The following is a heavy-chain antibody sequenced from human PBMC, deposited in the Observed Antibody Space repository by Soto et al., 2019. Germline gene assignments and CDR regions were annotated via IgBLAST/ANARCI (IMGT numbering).Heavy chain of an antibody. CDR2: IYYSGPT. Sequence: QLQLQESGSRLVKPSETLSLTCAVSGGSMSSGSRSWTWIRQSPGKGLEWIGYIYYSGPTYYNPSRKSRVTIAVDKSKNQFSLKRTSVSAADTGVYYCARADLAGDGDDWGQGILVTVAS. CDR1: GGSMSSGSRS. CDR3: ARADLAGDGDD. J-gene: IGHJ4*02. D-gene: IGHD6-19*01. V-gene: IGHV4-30-2*06.